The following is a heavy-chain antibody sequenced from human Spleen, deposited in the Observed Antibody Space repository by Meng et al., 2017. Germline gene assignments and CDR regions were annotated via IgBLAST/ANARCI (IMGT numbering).Heavy chain of an antibody. D-gene: IGHD3-10*01. CDR1: GDSITSNNW. J-gene: IGHJ4*02. CDR2: IPHRGSA. V-gene: IGHV4-4*02. CDR3: LRGSGGSV. Sequence: QVQFRESGPGLVKPSETLSLICAVTGDSITSNNWWSWVRQPPGKGLEWVGEIPHRGSAAYNPSLKSRVSMSIDISKNQFSLRLTSVTAADTAVYYCLRGSGGSVWGQGTLVTVSS.